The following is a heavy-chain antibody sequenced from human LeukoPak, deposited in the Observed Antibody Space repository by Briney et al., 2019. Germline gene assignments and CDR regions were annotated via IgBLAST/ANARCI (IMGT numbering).Heavy chain of an antibody. V-gene: IGHV4-34*01. CDR2: INHSGST. D-gene: IGHD3-22*01. CDR1: GGSFSGYY. J-gene: IGHJ4*02. Sequence: PSETLSLTCAVYGGSFSGYYWSWIRQPPGKGLEWIGEINHSGSTNYNPSLKSRVTISVDTSMNQFSLKLSSVTAADTAVYYCARASGYDSSGYSTDWGQGTLVTVSS. CDR3: ARASGYDSSGYSTD.